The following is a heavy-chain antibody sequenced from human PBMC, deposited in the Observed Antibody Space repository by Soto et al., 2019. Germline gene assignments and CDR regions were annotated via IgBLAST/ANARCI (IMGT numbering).Heavy chain of an antibody. J-gene: IGHJ6*02. V-gene: IGHV3-30*18. CDR3: AKGQHCSTTSCYFYFYGMDV. CDR2: ISYDGSNK. Sequence: QVQLVESGGGVVQPGRSLRLSCAASGFIFNTYGMHWVRQPPGKGLEWVAVISYDGSNKYYAGSVKGRLTISRDNSKNTLYLQMNSLRAEDTAVYYCAKGQHCSTTSCYFYFYGMDVWGQGTKVAVSS. D-gene: IGHD2-2*01. CDR1: GFIFNTYG.